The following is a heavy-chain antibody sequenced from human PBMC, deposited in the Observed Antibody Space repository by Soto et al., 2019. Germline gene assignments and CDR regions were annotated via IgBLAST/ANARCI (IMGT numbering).Heavy chain of an antibody. J-gene: IGHJ4*02. V-gene: IGHV3-23*01. CDR3: AKDAGEMATTYGPFDH. D-gene: IGHD1-1*01. CDR1: GFTFTTYA. CDR2: ISGSGGST. Sequence: EVQLLESGGGLVQPGGSLRLSCAASGFTFTTYAMSWVRQAPGKGLEWVSAISGSGGSTYYADSVKGRFTISRDNSKNSLYLQMDGLRSEDTAVYYGAKDAGEMATTYGPFDHWGQGTLVTVSS.